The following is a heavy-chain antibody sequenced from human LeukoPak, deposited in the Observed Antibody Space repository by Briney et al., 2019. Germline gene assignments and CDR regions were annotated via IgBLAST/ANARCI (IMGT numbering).Heavy chain of an antibody. CDR3: VTDRRVGGWDVRFDY. J-gene: IGHJ4*02. V-gene: IGHV3-11*04. D-gene: IGHD1-26*01. CDR2: ISSSGSTI. CDR1: GFTFSDYY. Sequence: GESLRLSCAASGFTFSDYYMSWIRQAPGKGLEWVSYISSSGSTIYYADSVKGRFTISRDNAKNSLYLQMNSLRAEDTAVYYCVTDRRVGGWDVRFDYWGQGALVTVSS.